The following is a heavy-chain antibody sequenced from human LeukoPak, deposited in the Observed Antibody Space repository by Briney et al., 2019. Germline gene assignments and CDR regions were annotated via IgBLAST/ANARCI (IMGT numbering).Heavy chain of an antibody. CDR1: GGSFSGYY. CDR3: ARVGRHTAMVTWYYYYYDMDV. CDR2: INHSGST. V-gene: IGHV4-34*01. Sequence: PSETLSLTCAVYGGSFSGYYWSWIRQPPGKGLEWIGEINHSGSTNYNPSLKSRVTISVDTSKNQFSLKLSSVTAAGTAVYYCARVGRHTAMVTWYYYYYDMDVWGKGTAVTVSS. J-gene: IGHJ6*03. D-gene: IGHD5-18*01.